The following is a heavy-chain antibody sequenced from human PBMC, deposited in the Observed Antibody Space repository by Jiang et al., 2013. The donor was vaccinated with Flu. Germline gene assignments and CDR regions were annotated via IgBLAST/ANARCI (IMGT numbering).Heavy chain of an antibody. CDR2: INPSGGST. V-gene: IGHV1-46*01. J-gene: IGHJ6*04. CDR1: GYTFTSYY. CDR3: ARGEPPPVGGPIRFLAVLHYYGMDV. Sequence: GAEVKKPGASVKVSCKASGYTFTSYYMHWVRQAPGQGLEWMGIINPSGGSTSYAQKFQGRVTMTRDTSTSTVYMELSSLRSEDTAVYYCARGEPPPVGGPIRFLAVLHYYGMDVWGKGTTVTVSS. D-gene: IGHD3-3*01.